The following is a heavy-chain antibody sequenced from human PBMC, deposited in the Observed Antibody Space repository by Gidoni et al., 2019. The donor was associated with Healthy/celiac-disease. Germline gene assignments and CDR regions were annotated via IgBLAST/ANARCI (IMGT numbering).Heavy chain of an antibody. J-gene: IGHJ6*02. CDR3: ARDVGYCSSTSCLLSYYYYGMDV. Sequence: QVQLVQSGAEVKKPGASVKVSCKASGYTFTSYGISWVRQAPGQGLEWMGWISAYNGNQNYAQKLQGRVTMTTDTSTSTAYMELRSLRSDDTAVYYCARDVGYCSSTSCLLSYYYYGMDVWGQGTTVTVSS. V-gene: IGHV1-18*01. D-gene: IGHD2-2*01. CDR2: ISAYNGNQ. CDR1: GYTFTSYG.